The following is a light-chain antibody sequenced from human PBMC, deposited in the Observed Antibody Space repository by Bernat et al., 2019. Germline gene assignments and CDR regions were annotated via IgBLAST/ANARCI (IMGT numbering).Light chain of an antibody. CDR2: GAS. Sequence: EIVLTQSPGTLSSSPGERATLSCRASQSVSSSYLAWYQQKPGQAPRLLIYGASNRATGIPARFSGSGSGTDFTLTISSLEPEDFAVYYCQQRSNWPPLFTFGPGTKVDIK. J-gene: IGKJ3*01. CDR1: QSVSSSY. V-gene: IGKV3D-20*02. CDR3: QQRSNWPPLFT.